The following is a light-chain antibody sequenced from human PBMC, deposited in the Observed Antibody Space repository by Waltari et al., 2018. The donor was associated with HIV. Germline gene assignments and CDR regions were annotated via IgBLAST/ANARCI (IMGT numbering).Light chain of an antibody. V-gene: IGKV1-5*03. CDR3: QHYNTSSPWT. J-gene: IGKJ1*01. CDR1: QNIDKW. CDR2: KAS. Sequence: DIQMTQSPSTLSTSEGDIITITGRGIQNIDKWLAWYQKKAGKAPKLIDNKASSLESEVPTRLSGSGAGTEFTLTISSLQPYDYATYYCQHYNTSSPWTFGQGTKVDI.